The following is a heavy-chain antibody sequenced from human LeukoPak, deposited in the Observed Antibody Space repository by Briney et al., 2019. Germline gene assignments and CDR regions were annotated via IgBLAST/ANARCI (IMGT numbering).Heavy chain of an antibody. CDR1: GYTFTGYY. V-gene: IGHV1-2*02. J-gene: IGHJ5*02. CDR3: ARVGIVVVPAANWFDP. Sequence: GASVKVSCKASGYTFTGYYMHWVRQAPGQGLEWMGWINPNSGGTNYAQKFQGRVTMTRDTSISTAYMELSRLRSDDTAVDDCARVGIVVVPAANWFDPWGQGTLVTVS. CDR2: INPNSGGT. D-gene: IGHD2-2*01.